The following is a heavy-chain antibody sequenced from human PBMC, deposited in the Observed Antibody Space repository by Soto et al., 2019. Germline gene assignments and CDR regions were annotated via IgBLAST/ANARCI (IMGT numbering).Heavy chain of an antibody. CDR3: AGGDIVAIFGMDV. V-gene: IGHV1-46*01. CDR2: INPSGGST. Sequence: ASVKVSCKASGYTFTSYYMHWVRQAPGQGLEWMGIINPSGGSTTYAQKFQGRVTMTRDTSTSTVYMELSSLRSEDTAVYYCAGGDIVAIFGMDVWGQGTTVTVCS. D-gene: IGHD5-12*01. J-gene: IGHJ6*02. CDR1: GYTFTSYY.